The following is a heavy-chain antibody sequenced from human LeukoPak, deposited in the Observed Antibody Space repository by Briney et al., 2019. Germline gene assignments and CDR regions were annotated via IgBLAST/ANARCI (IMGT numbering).Heavy chain of an antibody. CDR3: TRTVAAAGTFDY. D-gene: IGHD6-13*01. V-gene: IGHV3-49*04. CDR2: IRGKTYGGTT. CDR1: GFTFGDYP. J-gene: IGHJ4*02. Sequence: GRSLRLSCTASGFTFGDYPMSWVRQAPGKGLEWVGFIRGKTYGGTTEYAASVKGRFTISRDDSQSIAYLQMNSLQTEDTAVYYCTRTVAAAGTFDYWGRGTLVTVSS.